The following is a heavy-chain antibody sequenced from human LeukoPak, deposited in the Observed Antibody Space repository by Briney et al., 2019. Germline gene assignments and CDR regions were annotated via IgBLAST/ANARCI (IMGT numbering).Heavy chain of an antibody. V-gene: IGHV5-10-1*01. D-gene: IGHD3-10*01. J-gene: IGHJ4*02. CDR1: GYTFTSYW. CDR2: IDPRDSFT. Sequence: GESLRISCKASGYTFTSYWISWVRHTPGKGLEWMARIDPRDSFTRYGPSFQGHVTISSDKSINTAYLHWSSLKASDTATYYCVRHYASGQDYRGQGTLVTVSS. CDR3: VRHYASGQDY.